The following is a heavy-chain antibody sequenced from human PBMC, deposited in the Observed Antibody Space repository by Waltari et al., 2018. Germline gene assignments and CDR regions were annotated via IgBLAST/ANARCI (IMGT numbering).Heavy chain of an antibody. CDR1: GGTFSSYA. CDR3: AREARTIFGQNWFDP. J-gene: IGHJ5*02. D-gene: IGHD3-3*01. CDR2: IIPSVGKA. Sequence: QVQLVQSGAEVKKPGSSVKVSCKASGGTFSSYAISWVRQAPGQGLEWMGGIIPSVGKANDAQKFKGRGTITADESTSTAYMELSSLIAEDTAVYYCAREARTIFGQNWFDPWGQGTLVTVSS. V-gene: IGHV1-69*13.